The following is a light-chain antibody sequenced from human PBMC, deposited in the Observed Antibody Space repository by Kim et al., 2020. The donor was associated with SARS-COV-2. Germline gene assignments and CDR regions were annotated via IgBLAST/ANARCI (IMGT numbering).Light chain of an antibody. CDR1: QGISSY. Sequence: IQLTQSPSSLSASVGDRVTITCRASQGISSYLAWYQQKSGKAPKLLIYAASTLQSGVPSRFSGSGSGTDFTLTISSLQPEDFATYYCQQLNSYPPVTFGGGTKVEI. J-gene: IGKJ4*01. CDR3: QQLNSYPPVT. V-gene: IGKV1-9*01. CDR2: AAS.